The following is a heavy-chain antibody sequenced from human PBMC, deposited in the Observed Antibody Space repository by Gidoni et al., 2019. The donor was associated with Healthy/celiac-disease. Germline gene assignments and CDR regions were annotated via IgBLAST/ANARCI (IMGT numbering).Heavy chain of an antibody. Sequence: QVQRVQSGAAVKMPGSSVKVSCKGSGGTFSSHAISWVRQAPGQGLEWMGGIIPIFGIANYAQKFQGRVTITADKSTSTAYMELSSLRYEDTAVYYCARGDPIVGATFDYWGQGTLVTVSS. CDR3: ARGDPIVGATFDY. D-gene: IGHD1-26*01. CDR1: GGTFSSHA. V-gene: IGHV1-69*17. J-gene: IGHJ4*02. CDR2: IIPIFGIA.